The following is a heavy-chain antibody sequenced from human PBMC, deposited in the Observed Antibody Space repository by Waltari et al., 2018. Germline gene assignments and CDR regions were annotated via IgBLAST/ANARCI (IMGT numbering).Heavy chain of an antibody. V-gene: IGHV3-48*04. CDR3: ARGGYSYGHYYYYYMDV. CDR1: GFTFSSYS. J-gene: IGHJ6*03. D-gene: IGHD5-18*01. CDR2: ISSSSSTI. Sequence: EVQLVESGGGLVQPGGSLRLSCSASGFTFSSYSMNWVRQAPGQGLEWVSYISSSSSTIYYADSVKGRFTISRDNAKNSLYLQMNSLRAEDTAVYYCARGGYSYGHYYYYYMDVWGKGTTVTVSS.